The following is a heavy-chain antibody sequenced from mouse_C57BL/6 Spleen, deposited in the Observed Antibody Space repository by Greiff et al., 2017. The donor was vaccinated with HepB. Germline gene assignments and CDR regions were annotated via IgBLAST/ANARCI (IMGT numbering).Heavy chain of an antibody. D-gene: IGHD1-1*01. Sequence: EVQLQQSGPELVKPGASVKISCKASGYTFTDYYMNWVQQSHGKSLEWLGDINPNNGGTNYNQKFKGKATLTVDKSSSTAYRELRSLTSEDSAVYDCARNYYGVAYWGQGTLVTVSA. CDR3: ARNYYGVAY. J-gene: IGHJ3*01. V-gene: IGHV1-26*01. CDR1: GYTFTDYY. CDR2: INPNNGGT.